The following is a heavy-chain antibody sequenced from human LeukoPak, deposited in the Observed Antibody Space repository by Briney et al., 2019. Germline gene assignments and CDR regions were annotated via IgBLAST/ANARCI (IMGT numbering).Heavy chain of an antibody. V-gene: IGHV1-18*01. CDR3: AREGDYPAGY. CDR1: GYTFTGYG. Sequence: ASVRVFCKASGYTFTGYGMSWGRQAPGQGREWLGWISAYNVNTNYARNFQGRVSMATNTSTSTAYMELRRLRTVDTAVYYLAREGDYPAGYWGQGTLVTVSS. CDR2: ISAYNVNT. J-gene: IGHJ4*02. D-gene: IGHD4-11*01.